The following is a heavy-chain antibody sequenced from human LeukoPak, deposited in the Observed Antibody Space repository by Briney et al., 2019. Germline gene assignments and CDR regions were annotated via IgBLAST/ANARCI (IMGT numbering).Heavy chain of an antibody. J-gene: IGHJ4*02. V-gene: IGHV4-4*07. Sequence: PSETLSLTCAVYGGSFSGYYWSWIRQPPGKGLEWIGRIYSSGSTNYNPSLKSRVTMSVDTSKNQFSLKLSSVTAADTAVYYCARERSVTYYISDYWGQGTLVTVSS. D-gene: IGHD1-26*01. CDR2: IYSSGST. CDR1: GGSFSGYY. CDR3: ARERSVTYYISDY.